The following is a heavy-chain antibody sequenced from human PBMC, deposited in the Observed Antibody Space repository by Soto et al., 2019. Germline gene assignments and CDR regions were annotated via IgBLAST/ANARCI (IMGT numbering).Heavy chain of an antibody. CDR3: PSEDYSSSTDASCLFNGYFEL. CDR2: IYHSGST. J-gene: IGHJ2*01. D-gene: IGHD6-6*01. CDR1: GGSITSSKW. Sequence: QMQLQESGPGLVKPSGTLSLTCGVSGGSITSSKWWTWVRQPPGKGPEWIGEIYHSGSTNNNPSLTCRVTISLATSKNQFSLTLTSVTAADTAVYYCPSEDYSSSTDASCLFNGYFELWGRRILVTVSS. V-gene: IGHV4-4*02.